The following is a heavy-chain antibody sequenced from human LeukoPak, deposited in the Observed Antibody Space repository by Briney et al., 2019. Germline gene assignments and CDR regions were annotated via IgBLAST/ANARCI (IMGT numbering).Heavy chain of an antibody. D-gene: IGHD6-13*01. J-gene: IGHJ4*02. CDR2: INSDGSST. V-gene: IGHV3-74*01. CDR3: ARRGSSSWDSFDY. CDR1: GFTFSSYW. Sequence: GGSLRLSCMASGFTFSSYWMHWVRQAPGKGLVWVSRINSDGSSTNYADSVKGRFTISRDNAKNTLYLQMNSLRAEDTAVYYCARRGSSSWDSFDYWGQGTLVTVSS.